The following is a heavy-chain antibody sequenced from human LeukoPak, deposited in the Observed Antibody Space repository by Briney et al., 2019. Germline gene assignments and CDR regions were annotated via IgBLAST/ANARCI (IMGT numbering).Heavy chain of an antibody. J-gene: IGHJ6*03. Sequence: ASVKVSCKASGYTFTGYYMHWVRQAPGQGLEWMGWINPNSGGTNYAQKFQGRVTMTRDTSTSTAYMELSRLRSDDTAVYYCARDIVVVVAAEPDYYYYMDVWGKGTTVTVSS. CDR3: ARDIVVVVAAEPDYYYYMDV. CDR2: INPNSGGT. D-gene: IGHD2-15*01. V-gene: IGHV1-2*02. CDR1: GYTFTGYY.